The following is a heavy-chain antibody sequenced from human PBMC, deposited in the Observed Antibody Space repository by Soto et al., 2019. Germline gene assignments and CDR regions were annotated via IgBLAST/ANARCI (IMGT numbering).Heavy chain of an antibody. CDR3: ASDAGRGFGELLSLYY. Sequence: QVQLVQSGAEVKKPGASVKVSCKASGYTFTSYDINWVRQATGQGLEWMGWMNPNSGNTGYAQKCQGRVTMTRNTSISTAYMELSSLRSEDTAVYYCASDAGRGFGELLSLYYWGQGTLVTVSS. J-gene: IGHJ4*02. CDR2: MNPNSGNT. CDR1: GYTFTSYD. D-gene: IGHD3-10*01. V-gene: IGHV1-8*01.